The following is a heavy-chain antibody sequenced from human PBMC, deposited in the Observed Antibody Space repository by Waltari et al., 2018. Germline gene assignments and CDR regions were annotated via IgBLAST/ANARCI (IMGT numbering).Heavy chain of an antibody. J-gene: IGHJ2*01. CDR1: GGSIISYY. D-gene: IGHD6-6*01. Sequence: QVQLQESGPGLVKPSETLSLTCTVSGGSIISYYWTWIRQPPGKGLEWIGYIYYSGSTNYNPSLKSRVTISVDTSKNQFSLKLSSVTAADTAVYYCARDSPKYSSPDWYFDLWGRGTLVTVSS. CDR2: IYYSGST. V-gene: IGHV4-59*01. CDR3: ARDSPKYSSPDWYFDL.